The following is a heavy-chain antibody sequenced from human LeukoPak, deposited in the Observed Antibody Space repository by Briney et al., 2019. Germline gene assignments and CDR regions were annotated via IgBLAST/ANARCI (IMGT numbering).Heavy chain of an antibody. D-gene: IGHD6-6*01. CDR1: VFTLRNHW. J-gene: IGHJ4*02. CDR2: ISRDGSST. V-gene: IGHV3-74*03. CDR3: ARDQRVTGRPDIDY. Sequence: PGGSLRLSCAAPVFTLRNHWMHWVRQTPGKGLVWVSRISRDGSSTTYADSVKGRFTISRDNAKNTLYLQMNNLRAEDTAMYYCARDQRVTGRPDIDYWGQGTLVIVSS.